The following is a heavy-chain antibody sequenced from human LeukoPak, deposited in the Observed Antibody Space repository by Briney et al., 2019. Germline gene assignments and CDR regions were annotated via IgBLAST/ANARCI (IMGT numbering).Heavy chain of an antibody. J-gene: IGHJ4*02. V-gene: IGHV4-59*01. D-gene: IGHD3-9*01. Sequence: SETLSLTCTVPGGSISTYYWSWLRQPPGQGLEWIAYIYYSGSTNYNPSLKSRVTISVDASKNQFSLKLSSVTAADTAVYYCARFSNNYDILTGYPVYYFDYWGQGTLVTVSS. CDR2: IYYSGST. CDR1: GGSISTYY. CDR3: ARFSNNYDILTGYPVYYFDY.